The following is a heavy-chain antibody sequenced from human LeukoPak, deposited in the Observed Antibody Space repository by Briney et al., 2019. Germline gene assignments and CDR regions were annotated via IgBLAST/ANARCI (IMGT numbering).Heavy chain of an antibody. Sequence: PGGSLRLSCAASGFTFSSSWMTWVRQAPGKGLEWVANIKQDGSEKNYVDSVKGRFTISRDNAKNSLYLQMNSLRAEDTAAYYCASPKMDSGSYWRAFDIWGHGTMVTVSS. V-gene: IGHV3-7*01. CDR3: ASPKMDSGSYWRAFDI. CDR2: IKQDGSEK. J-gene: IGHJ3*02. D-gene: IGHD1-26*01. CDR1: GFTFSSSW.